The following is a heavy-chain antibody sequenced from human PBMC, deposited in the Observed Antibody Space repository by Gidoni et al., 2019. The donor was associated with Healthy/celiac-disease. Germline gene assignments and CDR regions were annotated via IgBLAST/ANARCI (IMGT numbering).Heavy chain of an antibody. CDR3: AKDLDYDFWSGYLSY. CDR1: GFTFSSYA. V-gene: IGHV3-23*01. D-gene: IGHD3-3*01. J-gene: IGHJ4*02. CDR2: ISGSGGST. Sequence: EVQLLESGGGLVQPGGSLRLSCAASGFTFSSYAMSWVRQAPGKGLEWVSAISGSGGSTYYADSVKGRFTISRDNSKNTLYLQMNGLRAEDTAVYYCAKDLDYDFWSGYLSYWGQGTLVTVSS.